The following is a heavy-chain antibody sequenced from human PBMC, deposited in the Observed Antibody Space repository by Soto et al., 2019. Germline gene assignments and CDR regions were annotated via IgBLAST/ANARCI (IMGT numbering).Heavy chain of an antibody. Sequence: GESLKISCKGSGYSFTSYWIGWVRQMPGKGLEWMGIIYPGDSDTRYSPSFQGQVTISADKSISTAYLQWSSLKASDTAMYYCARRNGSYYGHYYYYGMDVWGQGTTVTVSS. J-gene: IGHJ6*02. V-gene: IGHV5-51*01. CDR1: GYSFTSYW. D-gene: IGHD1-26*01. CDR2: IYPGDSDT. CDR3: ARRNGSYYGHYYYYGMDV.